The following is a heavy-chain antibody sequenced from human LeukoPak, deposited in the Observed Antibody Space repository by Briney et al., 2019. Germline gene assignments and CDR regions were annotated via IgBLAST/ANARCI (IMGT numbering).Heavy chain of an antibody. D-gene: IGHD1-20*01. CDR2: ISWNSDST. CDR1: GFTFGDYG. Sequence: GGSLRLSCEGSGFTFGDYGMSWVRQAPGKWPEWLAGISWNSDSTGYPDSVKGRFTISRDNAKNSLYLQMNSLRVEHTALYYCARDRRGITGTEWFDPWGQGTLVTVSS. CDR3: ARDRRGITGTEWFDP. J-gene: IGHJ5*02. V-gene: IGHV3-20*04.